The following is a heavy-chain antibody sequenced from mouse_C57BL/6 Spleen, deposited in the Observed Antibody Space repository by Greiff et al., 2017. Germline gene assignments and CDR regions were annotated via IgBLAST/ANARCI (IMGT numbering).Heavy chain of an antibody. CDR1: GYSFTDYN. CDR3: SGYGCSYYDMDD. Sequence: EVQLQQSGPELVKPGASVKISCKASGYSFTDYNMNWVKQSNGKSLEWIGVINPNYGTTSYKQKFKGKATLTVDKSSTTAYMQLNSLTSEDSAVYYCSGYGCSYYDMDDWGKGTSVTVSS. J-gene: IGHJ4*01. V-gene: IGHV1-39*01. D-gene: IGHD1-1*01. CDR2: INPNYGTT.